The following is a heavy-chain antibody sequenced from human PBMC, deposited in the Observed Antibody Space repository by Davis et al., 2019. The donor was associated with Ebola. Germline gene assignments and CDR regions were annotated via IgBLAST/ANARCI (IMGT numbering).Heavy chain of an antibody. V-gene: IGHV3-53*01. CDR3: ARDRSGYSYGTGDYYYYGLDV. CDR1: GFTVSSNY. J-gene: IGHJ6*04. CDR2: IYSGGST. D-gene: IGHD5-18*01. Sequence: GGSLRLSCAASGFTVSSNYMRWVRQAPGKGLEWVSLIYSGGSTYYADSVKGRFTISRDNSKNTLYLQMNSLRAEDTAVYYCARDRSGYSYGTGDYYYYGLDVWGKGTTVTVSS.